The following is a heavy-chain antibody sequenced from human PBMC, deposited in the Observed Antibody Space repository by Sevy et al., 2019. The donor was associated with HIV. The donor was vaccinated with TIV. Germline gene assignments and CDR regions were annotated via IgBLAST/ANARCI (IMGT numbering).Heavy chain of an antibody. Sequence: GGSLRLSCAASGFTFSSYAMSWDRQAPGKGLEWVSAISGSGGSTYYADSVKGRFTISRDNSKNTLYLQMNSLRAEDTAVYYCAKGENYYGSGSYDYWGQGTLVTVSS. D-gene: IGHD3-10*01. CDR3: AKGENYYGSGSYDY. J-gene: IGHJ4*02. CDR1: GFTFSSYA. CDR2: ISGSGGST. V-gene: IGHV3-23*01.